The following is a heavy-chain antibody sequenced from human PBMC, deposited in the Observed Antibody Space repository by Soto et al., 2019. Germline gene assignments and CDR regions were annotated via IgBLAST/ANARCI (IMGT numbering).Heavy chain of an antibody. CDR1: GFTFSSYG. Sequence: PGGSLRLSCAASGFTFSSYGMHWVRQAPGKGLEWVAVIWYDGSNKYYADSVKGRFTISRDNSKNTLYLQMNSLRAEDTAVYYCARDEGAKWLRSYYYYCGMDVWGQATTVNVSS. CDR3: ARDEGAKWLRSYYYYCGMDV. V-gene: IGHV3-33*01. D-gene: IGHD5-12*01. J-gene: IGHJ6*02. CDR2: IWYDGSNK.